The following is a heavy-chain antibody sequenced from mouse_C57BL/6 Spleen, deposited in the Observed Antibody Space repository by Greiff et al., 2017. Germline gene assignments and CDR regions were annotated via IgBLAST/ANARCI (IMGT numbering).Heavy chain of an antibody. J-gene: IGHJ3*01. CDR1: GYTFTGYW. V-gene: IGHV1-9*01. Sequence: QVQLQQSGAELMKPGASVKLSCKATGYTFTGYWIEWVKQRPGHGLEWIGEILPGSGSTNYNEKFEGKATFTADTSSNTAYMQLSSLTTEDSAIYYWARSSYYGPLAWFAYWGQGTLVTVSA. D-gene: IGHD2-1*01. CDR3: ARSSYYGPLAWFAY. CDR2: ILPGSGST.